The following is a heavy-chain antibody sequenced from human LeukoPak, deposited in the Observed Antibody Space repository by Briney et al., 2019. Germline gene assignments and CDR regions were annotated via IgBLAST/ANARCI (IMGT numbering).Heavy chain of an antibody. J-gene: IGHJ2*01. V-gene: IGHV3-9*01. CDR1: GFTFDDYA. D-gene: IGHD6-19*01. CDR3: AKDIAVAGMTFWYFDL. CDR2: ICWNSGSV. Sequence: GGSLRLSCAASGFTFDDYAMHWVRQAPGKGLEWVSGICWNSGSVGYADSVKGRFTISRDNAKNSLYLQMNSLRAEDTALYYCAKDIAVAGMTFWYFDLWGRGTLVTVSS.